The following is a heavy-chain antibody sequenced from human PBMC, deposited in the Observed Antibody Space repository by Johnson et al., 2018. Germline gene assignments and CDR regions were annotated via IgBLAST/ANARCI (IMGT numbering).Heavy chain of an antibody. Sequence: QVQLQESGPGLVKPSETLSLTCTVSGGSISSYYWSWIRQPPGKGLEWIGYIYYSGSTNYNPSLKSRVTIPVDTSKNQFSPKLTSVTAADTAVYYCARVYCSGGSCYWAFIFQHWGQGTMVTVSS. D-gene: IGHD2-15*01. V-gene: IGHV4-59*01. CDR1: GGSISSYY. CDR2: IYYSGST. J-gene: IGHJ1*01. CDR3: ARVYCSGGSCYWAFIFQH.